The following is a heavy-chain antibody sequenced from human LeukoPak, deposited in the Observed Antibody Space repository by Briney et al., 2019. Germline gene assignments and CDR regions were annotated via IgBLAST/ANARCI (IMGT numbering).Heavy chain of an antibody. J-gene: IGHJ4*02. V-gene: IGHV3-33*01. CDR1: GFTFSSYG. Sequence: GGSLGLSCAASGFTFSSYGMHWVRQAPGKGLEWVAVIWYDGSNKYYADSVKGRFTISRDNSKNTLYLQMNSLRAEDTAVYYCARGYYYGSGSYPYYFDYWGQGTLVTVSS. CDR3: ARGYYYGSGSYPYYFDY. D-gene: IGHD3-10*01. CDR2: IWYDGSNK.